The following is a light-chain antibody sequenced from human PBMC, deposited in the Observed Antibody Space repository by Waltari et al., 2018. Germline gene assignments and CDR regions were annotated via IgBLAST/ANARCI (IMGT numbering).Light chain of an antibody. V-gene: IGLV1-40*01. CDR2: SHT. CDR1: SSSIGAVYQ. Sequence: QSVLTQPPSLSGAPGQRVTISCTGSSSSIGAVYQVHWYQQLPGTAPKLLIYSHTNRPSGVPDRFSASKSGTSASLAITGLQAEDEADYYCQSYDSSLRSWVFGGGTKLTVL. CDR3: QSYDSSLRSWV. J-gene: IGLJ3*02.